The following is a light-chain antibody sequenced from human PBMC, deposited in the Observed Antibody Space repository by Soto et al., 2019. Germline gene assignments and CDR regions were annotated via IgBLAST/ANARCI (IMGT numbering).Light chain of an antibody. CDR2: DAS. J-gene: IGKJ4*01. CDR3: QKYNGAPLT. V-gene: IGKV1-27*01. Sequence: DIQMTQSPSSLSASVGDRVTIACRASQGISIYLAWYQQKPGKVPQLLIYDASTLQSGVPSLFSGSGSGTDFTLTISGLQPEDVATYYCQKYNGAPLTFGGGTKVEIK. CDR1: QGISIY.